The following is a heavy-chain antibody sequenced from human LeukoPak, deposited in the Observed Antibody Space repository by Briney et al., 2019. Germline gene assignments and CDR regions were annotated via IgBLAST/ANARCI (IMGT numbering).Heavy chain of an antibody. V-gene: IGHV3-74*01. CDR1: GFTFSSYW. D-gene: IGHD5-18*01. J-gene: IGHJ3*02. Sequence: PGGSLRLSCAASGFTFSSYWMHWVRQAPGKGLVWVSRISTDGSTTTYADSVKGRFTISRDNAKNAAYLQMNSLRVDDAAIYYCARPSALYSYGHDAFDIWGQGTLVTVSS. CDR3: ARPSALYSYGHDAFDI. CDR2: ISTDGSTT.